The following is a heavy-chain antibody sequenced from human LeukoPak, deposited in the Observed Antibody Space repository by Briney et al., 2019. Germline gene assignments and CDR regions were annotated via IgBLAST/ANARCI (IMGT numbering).Heavy chain of an antibody. CDR3: ARAGGVVIAGPFDY. J-gene: IGHJ4*02. CDR1: GFTFDDYG. CDR2: INWNGGST. Sequence: PGGSLRLSCAASGFTFDDYGMSWVRQAPGKGLEWVSGINWNGGSTGYADSVKGRVTISRDNAKNSLYLQMNSLSAEDTALYYCARAGGVVIAGPFDYWGQGTLVTVSS. D-gene: IGHD3-3*01. V-gene: IGHV3-20*04.